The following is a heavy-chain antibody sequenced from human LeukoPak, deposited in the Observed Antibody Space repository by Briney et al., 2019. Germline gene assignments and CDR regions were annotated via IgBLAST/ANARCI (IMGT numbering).Heavy chain of an antibody. CDR2: ISAYNGNT. D-gene: IGHD3-3*01. CDR3: ARGTTLGRLGNAFDI. J-gene: IGHJ3*02. CDR1: GYTFTSYG. V-gene: IGHV1-18*01. Sequence: ASVKVSCKASGYTFTSYGISWVRPAPGQGLEWMGWISAYNGNTNYAQKLQGRVTMTTDTSTSTAYMELRSLRSDDTAVYYCARGTTLGRLGNAFDIWGQGTMVTVSS.